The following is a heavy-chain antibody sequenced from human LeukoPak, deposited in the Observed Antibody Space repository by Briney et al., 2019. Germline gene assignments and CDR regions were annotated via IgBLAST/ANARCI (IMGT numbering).Heavy chain of an antibody. Sequence: PGGSLRLSCAASGFTFSSYAMHWVRQAPGKGLEWVAVISYDGSNKYYADSVKGRFTISRDNSKNALYLQMNSLRAEDTAVYYCARSWLVAGAFDIWGQGTMVTVSS. CDR1: GFTFSSYA. D-gene: IGHD6-19*01. CDR3: ARSWLVAGAFDI. V-gene: IGHV3-30*04. CDR2: ISYDGSNK. J-gene: IGHJ3*02.